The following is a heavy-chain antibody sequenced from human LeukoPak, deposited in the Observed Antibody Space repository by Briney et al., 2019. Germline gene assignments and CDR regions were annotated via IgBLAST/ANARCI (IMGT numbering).Heavy chain of an antibody. D-gene: IGHD3-22*01. CDR2: ISGGGGST. CDR1: GFTFSSYA. CDR3: AKVNTMIVVVMDYFDY. V-gene: IGHV3-23*01. J-gene: IGHJ4*02. Sequence: PGGSLRLSCAASGFTFSSYAMSWVRQAPGKGLEWVSAISGGGGSTYYADSVKGRLTISRDNSKNTLYLQMNSLRAEDTAVYYCAKVNTMIVVVMDYFDYWGQGTLVTVSS.